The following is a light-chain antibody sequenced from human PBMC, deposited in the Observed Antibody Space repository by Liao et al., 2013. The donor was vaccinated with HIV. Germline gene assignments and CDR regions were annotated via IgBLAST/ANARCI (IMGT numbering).Light chain of an antibody. V-gene: IGLV3-21*01. Sequence: SYVLTQPPSVSVAPGRTATIICGGTSLGRRSVHWYQQRPGQAPVLVIYQDSKRPSGIPERFSGSNSGNTATLTISGTQAMDEADYYCQAWDSSTAWRVFGGGTKLTVL. CDR3: QAWDSSTAWRV. CDR1: SLGRRS. J-gene: IGLJ2*01. CDR2: QDS.